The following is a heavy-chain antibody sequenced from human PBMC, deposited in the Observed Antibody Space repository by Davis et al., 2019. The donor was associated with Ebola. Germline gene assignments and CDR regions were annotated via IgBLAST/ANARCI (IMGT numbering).Heavy chain of an antibody. D-gene: IGHD3-3*01. V-gene: IGHV3-30*02. Sequence: GESLKISCVASGFTFSSSGIHWVRQAPGKGLEWVTFIRNDGSLKYYQDSVKGRFTISRDNSEDTVYLQMNSLRPDDAAIYYCAKKITILGAVISYHMDVWGKGTTVTVSS. CDR1: GFTFSSSG. J-gene: IGHJ6*03. CDR3: AKKITILGAVISYHMDV. CDR2: IRNDGSLK.